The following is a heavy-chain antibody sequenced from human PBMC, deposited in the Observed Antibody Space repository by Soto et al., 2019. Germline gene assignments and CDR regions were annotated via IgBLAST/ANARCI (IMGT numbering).Heavy chain of an antibody. Sequence: GGSLRLSCAASGFTFSSYGMHWVRQAPGKGLEWVAVISYDGSNKYYADSVKGRFTISRDNSKNTLYLQMNSLRAEDTAVYYCAKSSDSSGYYYSDAFDIWGQGTMVTVS. V-gene: IGHV3-30*18. CDR3: AKSSDSSGYYYSDAFDI. CDR1: GFTFSSYG. CDR2: ISYDGSNK. J-gene: IGHJ3*02. D-gene: IGHD3-22*01.